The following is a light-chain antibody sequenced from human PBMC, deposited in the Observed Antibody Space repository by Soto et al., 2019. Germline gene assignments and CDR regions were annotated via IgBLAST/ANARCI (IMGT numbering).Light chain of an antibody. V-gene: IGKV3-20*01. CDR1: QSVRSSY. Sequence: EIVLTQSPGTLSLSPGERATLSCRASQSVRSSYLAWYQQKLGQAPRLLIYVVSNMATGIPDRFSGSGSGTDFTLTISRLESEDFEVYYCQQYGTSPRTFGQGTKVEIK. J-gene: IGKJ1*01. CDR3: QQYGTSPRT. CDR2: VVS.